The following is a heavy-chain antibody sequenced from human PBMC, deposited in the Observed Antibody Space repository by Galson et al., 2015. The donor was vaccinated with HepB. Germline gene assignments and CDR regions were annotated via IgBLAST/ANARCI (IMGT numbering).Heavy chain of an antibody. J-gene: IGHJ4*02. CDR2: ISHRGST. D-gene: IGHD5-18*01. CDR1: GASISSSNW. CDR3: ARAFSAASNSYGDY. Sequence: SETLSLTCAVSGASISSSNWWGWVRQPPGKGLEWIGEISHRGSTNYNPSLKSRVTMSLDKSNNQFSLKLSSVTAADTAIYYCARAFSAASNSYGDYWGQGTVVTVSS. V-gene: IGHV4-4*02.